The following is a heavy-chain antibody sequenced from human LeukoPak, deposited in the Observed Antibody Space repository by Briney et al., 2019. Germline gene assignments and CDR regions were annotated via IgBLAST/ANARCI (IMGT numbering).Heavy chain of an antibody. Sequence: GASVKVSCRASGYTFTSSDITWVRQATGQGLEWMGWMSPNSGHTGYAQKFQGRVTMTRNTSMSTAYMELSSLRSDDTAVYYCARETAMVPFDYWGQGTLVTVSS. CDR2: MSPNSGHT. CDR3: ARETAMVPFDY. D-gene: IGHD5-18*01. CDR1: GYTFTSSD. V-gene: IGHV1-8*01. J-gene: IGHJ4*02.